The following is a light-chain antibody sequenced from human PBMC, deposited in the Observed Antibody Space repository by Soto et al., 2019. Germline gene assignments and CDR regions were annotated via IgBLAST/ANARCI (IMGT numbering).Light chain of an antibody. CDR3: QQTYSTPYT. CDR1: QRITTY. CDR2: TSG. J-gene: IGKJ2*01. Sequence: IHMTQSPSSLSASVGDRVTISCRASQRITTYLNWYQQKPGEAPKLLISTSGTLQRGVPSRFSVSGSGTEFTLTITSLQRADFATYFCQQTYSTPYTFGQGTQLEIK. V-gene: IGKV1-39*01.